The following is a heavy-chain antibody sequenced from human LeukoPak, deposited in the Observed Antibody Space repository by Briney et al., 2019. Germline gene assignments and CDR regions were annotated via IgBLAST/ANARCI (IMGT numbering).Heavy chain of an antibody. CDR3: VRDETLWTLDW. CDR1: GFTFSGHW. D-gene: IGHD1-1*01. V-gene: IGHV3-74*03. J-gene: IGHJ4*02. Sequence: GGSLRLSCIASGFTFSGHWIHWVRQAPGPGLVWVSRINEAGSDSMYAESAKGRFTISRDNAKNTVYLQMNSLRAEDTAVYYCVRDETLWTLDWWGQGTLVSVSS. CDR2: INEAGSDS.